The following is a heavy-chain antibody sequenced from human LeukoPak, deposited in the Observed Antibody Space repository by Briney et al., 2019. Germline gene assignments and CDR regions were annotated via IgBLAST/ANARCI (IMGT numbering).Heavy chain of an antibody. CDR2: IYYSGST. CDR3: ARGPNYDILTGYSPLDY. V-gene: IGHV4-61*08. Sequence: SETLSLTCTVSGASMRSGDFYWSWIRQPPGKGLEWIGYIYYSGSTNYNPSLKSRVTISVDTSKNQFSLKLSSVTAADTAVYYCARGPNYDILTGYSPLDYWGQGTLVTVSS. CDR1: GASMRSGDFY. D-gene: IGHD3-9*01. J-gene: IGHJ4*02.